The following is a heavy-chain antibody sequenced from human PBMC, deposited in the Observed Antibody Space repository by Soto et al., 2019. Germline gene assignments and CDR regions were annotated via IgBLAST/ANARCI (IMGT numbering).Heavy chain of an antibody. CDR1: GGTFSSYA. V-gene: IGHV1-69*06. CDR2: IIPIFGTA. J-gene: IGHJ4*02. CDR3: ARAARGICSSTSCFPDY. D-gene: IGHD2-2*01. Sequence: QVQLVQSGAEVKKPGSSVKVSCKASGGTFSSYAISWVRQAPGQGLEWMGGIIPIFGTANYAQKFQGRVTITADNSTSTAYMELSSLRSEDTDVYYCARAARGICSSTSCFPDYCGQGTLVTVSS.